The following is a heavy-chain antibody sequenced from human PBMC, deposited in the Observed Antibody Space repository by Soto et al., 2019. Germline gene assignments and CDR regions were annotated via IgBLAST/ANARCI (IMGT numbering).Heavy chain of an antibody. CDR2: IHYRGGT. J-gene: IGHJ4*02. D-gene: IGHD4-17*01. CDR1: GGSISNNGHY. V-gene: IGHV4-31*03. Sequence: PSETLSLTCPVSGGSISNNGHYWSWIRQRPGKGLEWIGYIHYRGGTSYNPSLKSRVTISVDTSKNQFSLRLQSVTAADTAVYYCARDQGGYGGLDNGGQGTLVTVPQ. CDR3: ARDQGGYGGLDN.